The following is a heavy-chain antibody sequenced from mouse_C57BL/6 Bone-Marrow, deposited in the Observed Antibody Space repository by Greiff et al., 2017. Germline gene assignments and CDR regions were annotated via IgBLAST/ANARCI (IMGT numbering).Heavy chain of an antibody. J-gene: IGHJ4*01. V-gene: IGHV5-17*01. Sequence: EVQLVESGGGLVKPGGSLKLSCAASGFTFSDYGMHWVRQAPEKGLEWVAYISSGSSTIYYADPVKGRFTISRDNAKNTLFLQMTSLRSEDTAMYYCARPGYYGSSLNAMDYWGQGTSVTVSS. CDR3: ARPGYYGSSLNAMDY. D-gene: IGHD1-1*01. CDR2: ISSGSSTI. CDR1: GFTFSDYG.